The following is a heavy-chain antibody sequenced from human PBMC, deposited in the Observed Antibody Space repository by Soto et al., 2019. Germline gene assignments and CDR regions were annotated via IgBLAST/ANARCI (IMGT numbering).Heavy chain of an antibody. CDR2: IIPMFGTA. D-gene: IGHD5-18*01. Sequence: SVKVSCKASGGTFSIYSISWVRQAPGQGLEWMGGIIPMFGTANDAQKFQGRVTITADESTSTAYMELSSLRSEDTAVYYCARPGGYSYGYNRFDPWGHGTLVTVAS. CDR1: GGTFSIYS. J-gene: IGHJ5*02. V-gene: IGHV1-69*13. CDR3: ARPGGYSYGYNRFDP.